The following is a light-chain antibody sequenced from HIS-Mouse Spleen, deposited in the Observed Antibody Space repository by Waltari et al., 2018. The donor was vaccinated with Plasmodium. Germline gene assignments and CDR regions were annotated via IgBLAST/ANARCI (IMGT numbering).Light chain of an antibody. CDR2: AAS. J-gene: IGKJ2*01. CDR1: QGISNY. Sequence: DIQITQSPSAMSASVGDRVTITCRAIQGISNYLAWFQQKPGKVPKSLIYAASSLQSGVPSRFSGSGSGTEFTLTISSLQPEDFATYYCLQHNSYPMYTFGQGTKLEIK. CDR3: LQHNSYPMYT. V-gene: IGKV1-17*03.